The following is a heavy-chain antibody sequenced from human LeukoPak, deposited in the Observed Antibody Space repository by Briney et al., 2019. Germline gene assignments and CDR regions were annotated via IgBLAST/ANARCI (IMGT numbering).Heavy chain of an antibody. D-gene: IGHD3-16*01. V-gene: IGHV1-24*01. CDR1: GVTLSEFS. Sequence: ASVKLSCKVSGVTLSEFSMHWVRQAPGKGLEWVGGFDPTDEETSYAQTLKGRFTITEDKSTDTADLQLSGLLSSVSAGYYCATQEARGEVDIWGAVSMISVS. CDR2: FDPTDEET. J-gene: IGHJ3*02. CDR3: ATQEARGEVDI.